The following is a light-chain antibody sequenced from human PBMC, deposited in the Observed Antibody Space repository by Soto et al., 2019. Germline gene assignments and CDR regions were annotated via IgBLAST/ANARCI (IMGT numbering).Light chain of an antibody. Sequence: EIVLTQSPGTLSLSPVERATLYCRASQSVSSSYLAWYQQKPGQAPRLLIYGASSRATGIPDRFSGSGSGTDFTLTISRLEPEDFAVYYCQQYGSSPLTFGGGTKVEIK. CDR1: QSVSSSY. CDR2: GAS. J-gene: IGKJ4*01. V-gene: IGKV3-20*01. CDR3: QQYGSSPLT.